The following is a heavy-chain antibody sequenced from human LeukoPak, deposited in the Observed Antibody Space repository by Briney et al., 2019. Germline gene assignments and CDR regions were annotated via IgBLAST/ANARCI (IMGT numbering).Heavy chain of an antibody. CDR1: GYTFTSYY. CDR3: ATYTAGGEDY. CDR2: INPSGGST. J-gene: IGHJ4*02. V-gene: IGHV1-46*01. D-gene: IGHD3-16*01. Sequence: GASVKVSCKASGYTFTSYYMHWVRQAPGQGLEWMGIINPSGGSTSYAQKFQGRVTMTRDTSTGTVYMELSGLRSEDTAVYYCATYTAGGEDYWGQGTLVTVSS.